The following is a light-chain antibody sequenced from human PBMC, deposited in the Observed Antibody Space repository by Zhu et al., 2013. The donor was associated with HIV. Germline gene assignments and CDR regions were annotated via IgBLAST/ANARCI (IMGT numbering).Light chain of an antibody. CDR1: QSITSSH. Sequence: EILLTQSPGTLSLSPGERASLSCRTSQSITSSHLAWYQQKPGQPPRLLMYDASTRAAGIPDKFSGSGSGTDFTLTISNLQSEDFAVYYCQQYKNWPPWTFGQGTRVEIK. CDR2: DAS. V-gene: IGKV3-15*01. CDR3: QQYKNWPPWT. J-gene: IGKJ1*01.